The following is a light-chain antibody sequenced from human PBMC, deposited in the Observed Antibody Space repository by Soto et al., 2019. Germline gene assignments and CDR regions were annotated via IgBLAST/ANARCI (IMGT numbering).Light chain of an antibody. CDR1: QDIRNY. CDR2: DAS. J-gene: IGKJ3*01. Sequence: DIQMTQSPSSLSASVGDRVTITCQASQDIRNYLNWYQQKPGKAPKLLIYDASNLETGVPSRFSGSGSGTDFTFTISSLQPEDIATYYCQPYDNLPPFTFGPGTKVDIK. CDR3: QPYDNLPPFT. V-gene: IGKV1-33*01.